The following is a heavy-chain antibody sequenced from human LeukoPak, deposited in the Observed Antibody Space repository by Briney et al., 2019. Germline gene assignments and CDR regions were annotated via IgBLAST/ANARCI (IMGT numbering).Heavy chain of an antibody. Sequence: SETLSLTCTVSGGSISSYYWNWLRQPPGKGLEWIGYISNIGSTNYNPSLKSRVTISGDTSKNQFSLKLSSVTAADTAVYYCTRDRSALDTWGQGTMVTVSS. CDR1: GGSISSYY. CDR3: TRDRSALDT. CDR2: ISNIGST. J-gene: IGHJ3*02. V-gene: IGHV4-59*01.